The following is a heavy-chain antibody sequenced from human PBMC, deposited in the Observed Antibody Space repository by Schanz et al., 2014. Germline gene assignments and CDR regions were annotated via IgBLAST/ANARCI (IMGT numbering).Heavy chain of an antibody. CDR1: GVTFSSYA. Sequence: EVQLLESGGGFVQPGGSLRLSCVASGVTFSSYAMSWVRQASGKGLEWVSAISGSGGSTYYADSVKGRFIISRDNSKNNSKNTLYVQMNSLRAEDTAVYYCAKQHGIIQHVSDYWVQGTLVTVSS. CDR3: AKQHGIIQHVSDY. V-gene: IGHV3-23*01. J-gene: IGHJ4*02. CDR2: ISGSGGST. D-gene: IGHD1-26*01.